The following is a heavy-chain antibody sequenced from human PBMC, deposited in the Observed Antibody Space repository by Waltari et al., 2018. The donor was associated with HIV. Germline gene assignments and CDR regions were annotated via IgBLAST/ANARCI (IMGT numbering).Heavy chain of an antibody. CDR2: INCSGGRK. J-gene: IGHJ5*02. V-gene: IGHV3-30*18. D-gene: IGHD3-10*01. CDR1: GFTFSESA. CDR3: AKDLTTLLRGGGLDP. Sequence: QVHLVESGGGVVQSGRSLILSCATSGFTFSESATHWFRQAPGKGLVCLELINCSGGRKLYGESVKGRFIISRDKSKKTLYLQINSLRPDDTAVYYCAKDLTTLLRGGGLDPWGQGTLVTVSS.